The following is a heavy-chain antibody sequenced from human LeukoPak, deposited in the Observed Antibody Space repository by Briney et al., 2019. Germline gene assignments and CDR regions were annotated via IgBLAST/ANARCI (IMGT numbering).Heavy chain of an antibody. Sequence: SETLSLTCTASGGSITSYYWSWIRQPPGKGLEWIGYIYYSGNTNYNPSLKSRVTISVDTSKNQFSLKLSSVTAADTAVYYCARSRVTAPNLDYWGQGTLVTVSS. CDR3: ARSRVTAPNLDY. CDR2: IYYSGNT. CDR1: GGSITSYY. J-gene: IGHJ4*02. V-gene: IGHV4-59*01. D-gene: IGHD2-21*02.